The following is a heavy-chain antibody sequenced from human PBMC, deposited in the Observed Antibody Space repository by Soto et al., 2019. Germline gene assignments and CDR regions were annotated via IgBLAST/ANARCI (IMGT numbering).Heavy chain of an antibody. CDR3: ARDGYAGSGSPYPPS. CDR2: IYYLGST. D-gene: IGHD3-10*01. J-gene: IGHJ5*02. V-gene: IGHV4-59*01. CDR1: GGSMSEYF. Sequence: SENLDLTCRVSGGSMSEYFWSWIRQSPGKGLEWIGYIYYLGSTDYNPSLKSRVTISVDTSKRQFSLRLTSVTAADTAVYYCARDGYAGSGSPYPPSLGPGPPVT.